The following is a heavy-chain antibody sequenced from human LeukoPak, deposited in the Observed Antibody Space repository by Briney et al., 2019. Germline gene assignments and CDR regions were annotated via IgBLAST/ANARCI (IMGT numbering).Heavy chain of an antibody. Sequence: SETLSLTCTVSGVSISSYYWSWIRQPAGKGLEWIGRMYISGSTNYNPSLKSRVTMSVDTSKNQFSLKLSSVTAADTAVYYCARDTSSGWYYFDYWGQVTLVTVSS. J-gene: IGHJ4*02. V-gene: IGHV4-4*07. D-gene: IGHD6-19*01. CDR2: MYISGST. CDR1: GVSISSYY. CDR3: ARDTSSGWYYFDY.